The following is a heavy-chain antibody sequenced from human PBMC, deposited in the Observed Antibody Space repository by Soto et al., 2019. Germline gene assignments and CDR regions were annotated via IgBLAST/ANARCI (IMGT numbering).Heavy chain of an antibody. Sequence: LICTVSGGSISSYDWSLIRQPPGKGLEWIGSIYYSGSTYYNPSLKSRVTMSVDTSKNQFSLNLRSVTAADTAVYYCASRYCRGGTCSVDYWGQGTLVTVSS. CDR2: IYYSGST. CDR3: ASRYCRGGTCSVDY. J-gene: IGHJ4*02. CDR1: GGSISSYD. V-gene: IGHV4-59*04. D-gene: IGHD2-15*01.